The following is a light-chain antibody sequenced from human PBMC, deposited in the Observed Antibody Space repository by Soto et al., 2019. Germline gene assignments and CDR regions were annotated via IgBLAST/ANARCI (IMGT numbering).Light chain of an antibody. V-gene: IGKV3-11*01. J-gene: IGKJ4*01. CDR3: QQRKSWPLS. CDR2: EAS. CDR1: ESIGSF. Sequence: EIVVTQSPATLSLSTGERATLSCRASESIGSFLGWYQQKRGQAPRLLIFEASNRATGIPVRFTGSGSGTDFTLTISSLEPEDFAVYYCQQRKSWPLSFGGGTKVDIK.